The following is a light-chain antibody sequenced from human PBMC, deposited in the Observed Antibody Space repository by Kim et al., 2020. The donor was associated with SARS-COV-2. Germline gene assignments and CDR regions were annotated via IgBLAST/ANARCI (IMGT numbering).Light chain of an antibody. V-gene: IGLV7-43*01. CDR3: LLFFYGDVV. CDR1: TCAVTTAYY. Sequence: PGGTGTLTCGSSTCAVTTAYYPNWFQQKRGQAPRALMYSTSDRQSWNPARFSGSLLGGKAALTLSGAQPEDEAEYYCLLFFYGDVVFGGGTQLTVL. J-gene: IGLJ2*01. CDR2: STS.